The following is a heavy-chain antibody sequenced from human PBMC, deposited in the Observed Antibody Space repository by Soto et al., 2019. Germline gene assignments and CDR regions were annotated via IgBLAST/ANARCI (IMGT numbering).Heavy chain of an antibody. D-gene: IGHD6-6*01. V-gene: IGHV3-21*01. Sequence: GGSLRLSCAASGFTFSSYSMNWVRQAPGKGLEWVSSISSSSSYIYYADSVKGRFTISRDNAKNSLYLQMNSLRAEDTAVYYCARDRHMVVRQLVADAFDIWGQGTMVTVSS. J-gene: IGHJ3*02. CDR3: ARDRHMVVRQLVADAFDI. CDR1: GFTFSSYS. CDR2: ISSSSSYI.